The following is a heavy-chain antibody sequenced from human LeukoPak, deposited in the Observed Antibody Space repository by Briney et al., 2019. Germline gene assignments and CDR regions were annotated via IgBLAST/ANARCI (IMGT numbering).Heavy chain of an antibody. CDR3: ARDRLRDVAAEYYFDY. J-gene: IGHJ4*02. Sequence: SVKVSCKASGGTLSSYAISWVRQAPGQGLEWMGRIIPILGIANYAQKFQGRVTITADKSTSTAYMELSSLRSEDTAVYYCARDRLRDVAAEYYFDYWGQGTLVTVSS. CDR2: IIPILGIA. CDR1: GGTLSSYA. V-gene: IGHV1-69*04. D-gene: IGHD6-13*01.